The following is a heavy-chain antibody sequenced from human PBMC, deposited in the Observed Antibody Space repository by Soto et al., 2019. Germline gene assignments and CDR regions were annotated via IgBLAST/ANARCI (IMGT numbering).Heavy chain of an antibody. V-gene: IGHV1-8*01. D-gene: IGHD6-6*01. CDR3: ARGLLGNREQLDWFDP. CDR1: GYTFTSYD. CDR2: MNPNSGNT. J-gene: IGHJ5*02. Sequence: ASVKVSCKASGYTFTSYDINWVRQATGQGLEWMGWMNPNSGNTGYAQKFPGRVTMTRNTSISTAYMELSSLRSEDTAVYYCARGLLGNREQLDWFDPWGQGTLVTV.